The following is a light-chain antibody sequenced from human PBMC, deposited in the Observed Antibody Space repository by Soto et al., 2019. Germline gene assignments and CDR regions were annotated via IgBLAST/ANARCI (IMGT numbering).Light chain of an antibody. Sequence: DIQMTQSHSTLSASVGDRVTITCRASQSISSWLAWYQQKPGKAPKLLIYKASSLESGVPSRFSGSGSGTEFTLTISSLQPGDFATYYSQQYYTYPLTFGQGTRLEIK. CDR1: QSISSW. J-gene: IGKJ5*01. CDR3: QQYYTYPLT. V-gene: IGKV1-5*03. CDR2: KAS.